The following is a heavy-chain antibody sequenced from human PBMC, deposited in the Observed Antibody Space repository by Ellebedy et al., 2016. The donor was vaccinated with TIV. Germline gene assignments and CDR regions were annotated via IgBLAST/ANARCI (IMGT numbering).Heavy chain of an antibody. CDR3: ARHGKRGDYGYYYYGMDV. J-gene: IGHJ6*02. D-gene: IGHD4-17*01. CDR2: IYYSGST. Sequence: SETLSLXXTVSGGSISSSSYYWGWIRQPPGKGLEWIGSIYYSGSTYYNPSLKSRVTISVDTSKNQFSLKLSSVTAADTAVYYCARHGKRGDYGYYYYGMDVWGQGTTVTVSS. CDR1: GGSISSSSYY. V-gene: IGHV4-39*01.